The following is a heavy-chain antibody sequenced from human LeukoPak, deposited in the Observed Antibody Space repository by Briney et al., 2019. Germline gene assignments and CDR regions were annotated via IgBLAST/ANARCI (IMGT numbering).Heavy chain of an antibody. J-gene: IGHJ4*02. CDR1: AFSFSKFA. Sequence: GGSLRLSCAASAFSFSKFALIWVRQAPGKGLEWVSAITANGGYTLYADAVKGRFTVSRDNSKNTLYLQINSPRPEDTAVYYCARRDYYDSSGYYPIWGQGTLVTVSS. D-gene: IGHD3-22*01. CDR3: ARRDYYDSSGYYPI. V-gene: IGHV3-23*01. CDR2: ITANGGYT.